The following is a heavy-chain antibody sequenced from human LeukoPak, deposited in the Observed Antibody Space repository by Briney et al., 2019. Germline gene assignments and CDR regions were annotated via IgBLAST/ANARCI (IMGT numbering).Heavy chain of an antibody. V-gene: IGHV3-21*01. J-gene: IGHJ4*02. CDR1: GFTFNSYS. D-gene: IGHD3-3*01. CDR3: ASTAELSYYDFWSGSVPLDY. Sequence: GGSLRLSCAASGFTFNSYSMNWVRQAPGRGLEWVSSISSSSTYIYYADSVKGRFTISRDNAKNSLYLQMNSLRAEDTAVYYWASTAELSYYDFWSGSVPLDYWGQGTLVTVSS. CDR2: ISSSSTYI.